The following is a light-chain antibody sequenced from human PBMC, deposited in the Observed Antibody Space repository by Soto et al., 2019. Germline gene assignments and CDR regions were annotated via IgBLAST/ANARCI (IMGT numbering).Light chain of an antibody. V-gene: IGLV2-14*01. CDR1: SSDVGGYNY. CDR3: SAYTNSSTVI. J-gene: IGLJ2*01. CDR2: DVR. Sequence: SALTQPASVSGSPGQSITISCNGTSSDVGGYNYISWYQQHPGKAPKFIIYDVRNRPSVVSNRFSGSRSGNTASLTISGLQAEDEADYYCSAYTNSSTVIFGGGTKLTVL.